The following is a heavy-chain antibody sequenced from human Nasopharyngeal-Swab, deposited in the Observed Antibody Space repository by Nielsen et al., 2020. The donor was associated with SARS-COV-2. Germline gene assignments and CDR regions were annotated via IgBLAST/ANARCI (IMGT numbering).Heavy chain of an antibody. J-gene: IGHJ4*02. CDR2: ISSSSSYI. Sequence: GGSLRLSCAASGFTFSSYSMNWVRQAPGKGLEWVSSISSSSSYIYCADSVKGRFTISRDNAKNSLYLQMNSLRAEDTAVYYCARTRSPYGDYVDFDYWGQGTLVTVSS. CDR3: ARTRSPYGDYVDFDY. CDR1: GFTFSSYS. V-gene: IGHV3-21*01. D-gene: IGHD4-17*01.